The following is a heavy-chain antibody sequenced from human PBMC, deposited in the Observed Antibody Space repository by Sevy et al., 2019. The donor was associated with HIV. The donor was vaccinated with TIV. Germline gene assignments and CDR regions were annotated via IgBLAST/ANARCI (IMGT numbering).Heavy chain of an antibody. D-gene: IGHD3-22*01. V-gene: IGHV3-23*01. CDR3: AKVAGSSDYLPGDF. CDR1: GYTFTIYG. Sequence: GGSLRLSCAASGYTFTIYGMIWVRQAPGKGLEWVSGISGSGSTTYYANSVKGRFTISRDNSKNTLYLQMNRLRAEDTAVYYCAKVAGSSDYLPGDFWGQGTLVTVSS. CDR2: ISGSGSTT. J-gene: IGHJ4*02.